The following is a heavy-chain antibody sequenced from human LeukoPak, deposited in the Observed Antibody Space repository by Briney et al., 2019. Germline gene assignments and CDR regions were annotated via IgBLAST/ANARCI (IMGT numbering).Heavy chain of an antibody. V-gene: IGHV3-7*01. CDR3: ARVGYDILTGYWAFDY. Sequence: GGSLRLSCAASGFTFSSYWMSWVRQAPGKGLEWVANIKQDGSEKYYVDSVKGRFTISRDNAKNSLYLQMNSLRAEDTAVYYCARVGYDILTGYWAFDYWGQGTLVTVSS. J-gene: IGHJ4*02. CDR2: IKQDGSEK. D-gene: IGHD3-9*01. CDR1: GFTFSSYW.